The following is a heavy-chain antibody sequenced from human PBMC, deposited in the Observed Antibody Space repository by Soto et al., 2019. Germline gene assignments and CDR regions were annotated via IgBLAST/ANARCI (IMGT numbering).Heavy chain of an antibody. CDR1: GGTFSSYA. CDR3: AGGYLITCHYYYSGMDV. D-gene: IGHD1-20*01. Sequence: QVQLVQSGAEVKKPGSSVKVSCKASGGTFSSYAISWVLQAPGQGLEWMGGIIPIFGTANYAQKFQGRVTITADESTSTAYMALSSLRSEDTAVYYCAGGYLITCHYYYSGMDVWCQGTTVTVSS. V-gene: IGHV1-69*01. J-gene: IGHJ6*02. CDR2: IIPIFGTA.